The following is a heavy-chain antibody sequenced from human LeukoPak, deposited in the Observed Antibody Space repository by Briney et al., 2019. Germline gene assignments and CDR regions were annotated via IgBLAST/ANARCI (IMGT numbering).Heavy chain of an antibody. D-gene: IGHD5-18*01. CDR3: AKEASRGYSFPYTPIEKPYYFDY. CDR2: LRYDGSNK. J-gene: IGHJ4*02. V-gene: IGHV3-30*02. Sequence: PGGSLRLSCSASGFTFSSYGMHWVRQPPGKGLEWVTFLRYDGSNKYYADSVKGRFTISRDNSKNTLFLQMNSLRAEDTAVYYCAKEASRGYSFPYTPIEKPYYFDYWGQGTLVTVSS. CDR1: GFTFSSYG.